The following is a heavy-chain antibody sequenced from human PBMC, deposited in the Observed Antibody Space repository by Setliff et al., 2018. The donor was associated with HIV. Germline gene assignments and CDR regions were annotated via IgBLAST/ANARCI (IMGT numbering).Heavy chain of an antibody. D-gene: IGHD2-15*01. J-gene: IGHJ4*02. CDR3: ARADCSGGSCYSPGY. CDR1: GDSISGYY. V-gene: IGHV4-59*01. Sequence: LSLTCTVSGDSISGYYWSWIRQSPGKGLEWIGFIYETGSTYYNPSLKSRVSISIDTSKNQFSLKLNSVTAADTAVYYCARADCSGGSCYSPGYWGQGTLVTVSS. CDR2: IYETGST.